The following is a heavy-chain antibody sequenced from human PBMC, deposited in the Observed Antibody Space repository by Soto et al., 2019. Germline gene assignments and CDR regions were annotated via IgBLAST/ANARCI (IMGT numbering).Heavy chain of an antibody. CDR3: AKDRRDGYTTCSRCYGVDV. D-gene: IGHD5-18*01. Sequence: PGGSLRLSCDASGVNFGAYGMHWVRQAPGKGLEWVAVISHDGTKTYYSDSVKGRFTVSRDNSKNMLYVQMVSLRPDDTAVYSCAKDRRDGYTTCSRCYGVDVWGQGTTVPVYS. CDR2: ISHDGTKT. V-gene: IGHV3-30*18. J-gene: IGHJ6*02. CDR1: GVNFGAYG.